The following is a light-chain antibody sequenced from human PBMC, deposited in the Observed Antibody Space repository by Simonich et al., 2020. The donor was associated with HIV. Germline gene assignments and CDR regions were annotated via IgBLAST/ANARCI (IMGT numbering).Light chain of an antibody. CDR3: QQYYSTPRT. CDR2: WTS. Sequence: DIVMTQSPYSLAVSLGERATINCKSSQSVLYSSNNKNYLSWYQQKPRQPPRLLIYWTSTRESGVPDRFSGSGSGTDFTLTISSLQAEDVAVYYCQQYYSTPRTFGQGTKVEIK. CDR1: QSVLYSSNNKNY. V-gene: IGKV4-1*01. J-gene: IGKJ1*01.